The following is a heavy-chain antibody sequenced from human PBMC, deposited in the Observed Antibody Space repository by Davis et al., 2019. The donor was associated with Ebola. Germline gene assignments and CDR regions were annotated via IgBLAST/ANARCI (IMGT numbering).Heavy chain of an antibody. CDR3: ARGVRNTAQDYDL. CDR2: IYYSGST. J-gene: IGHJ2*01. V-gene: IGHV4-31*11. CDR1: GGSFSGYY. D-gene: IGHD5-18*01. Sequence: LRLSCAVYGGSFSGYYWSWIRQHPGKGLEWIGYIYYSGSTYYNPSLKSRVTISVDTSKNQFSLKLSSVTAADTAVYYCARGVRNTAQDYDLWGRGTLVTVSS.